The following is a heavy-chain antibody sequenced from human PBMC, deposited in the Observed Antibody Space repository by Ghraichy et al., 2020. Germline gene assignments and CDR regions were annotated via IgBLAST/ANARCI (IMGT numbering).Heavy chain of an antibody. CDR3: AREKPTYSGSYSGSYFDY. J-gene: IGHJ4*02. CDR2: IIPIFGTA. CDR1: GGTFSSYA. Sequence: SVKVSCKASGGTFSSYAISWVRQAPGQGLEWMGGIIPIFGTANYAQKFQGRVTITADESTSTAYMELSSLRSEDTAVYYCAREKPTYSGSYSGSYFDYWGQGTLVTVSS. D-gene: IGHD1-26*01. V-gene: IGHV1-69*13.